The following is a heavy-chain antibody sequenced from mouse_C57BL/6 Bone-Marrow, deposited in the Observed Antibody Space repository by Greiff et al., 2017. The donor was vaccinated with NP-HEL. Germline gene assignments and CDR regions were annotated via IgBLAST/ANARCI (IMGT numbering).Heavy chain of an antibody. D-gene: IGHD2-3*01. Sequence: EVKLMESGPVLVKPGASVKMSCKASGYTFTDYYMNWVKQSHGKSLEWIGVINPYNGGTSYNQKFKGKATLTVDKSSSTAYMELNSLTSEDSAVYYCARRNVIDGGFAYWGQGTLVTVSA. CDR1: GYTFTDYY. CDR2: INPYNGGT. V-gene: IGHV1-19*01. CDR3: ARRNVIDGGFAY. J-gene: IGHJ3*01.